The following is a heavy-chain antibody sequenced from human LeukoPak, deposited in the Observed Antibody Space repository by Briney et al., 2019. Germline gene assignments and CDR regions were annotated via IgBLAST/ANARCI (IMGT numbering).Heavy chain of an antibody. CDR3: ARGLRDGYTLFYFDY. Sequence: SETLPLTCTVSGGSITSSSYYWGWIRQPPGKGLEWIGSIYYTGSTFYNPSLKSRVTISVDTSKNQFSMKLSSVTAADTAVYFCARGLRDGYTLFYFDYWGQGTLVTVSS. CDR1: GGSITSSSYY. CDR2: IYYTGST. V-gene: IGHV4-39*01. D-gene: IGHD5-24*01. J-gene: IGHJ4*02.